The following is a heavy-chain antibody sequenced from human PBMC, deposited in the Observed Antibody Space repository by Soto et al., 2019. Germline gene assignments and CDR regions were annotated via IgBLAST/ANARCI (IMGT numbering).Heavy chain of an antibody. Sequence: SETLSLTCTVSGGSISSGDYYWSWIRQPPGKGLEWIGYIYYSGSTYYNPSLKSRVTISVDTSKNQFSLKLSSVTAADTAVYYCARGPSDSSGYYYSDAFDIWGQGTMVT. D-gene: IGHD3-22*01. V-gene: IGHV4-30-4*02. CDR2: IYYSGST. J-gene: IGHJ3*02. CDR3: ARGPSDSSGYYYSDAFDI. CDR1: GGSISSGDYY.